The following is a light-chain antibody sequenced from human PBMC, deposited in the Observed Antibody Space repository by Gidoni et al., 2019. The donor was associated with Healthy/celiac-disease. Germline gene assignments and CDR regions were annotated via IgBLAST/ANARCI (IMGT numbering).Light chain of an antibody. CDR3: QQSYSTLEWT. Sequence: DIQMTQSPSSLSASVGDRVTITCRESQSISSYLNWYQQKPGKAPKLLIYAASSLQSGVPSRFSGSGSGTDFTLTISSLQPEDFATYYCQQSYSTLEWTFGQGTKVEIK. CDR2: AAS. V-gene: IGKV1-39*01. CDR1: QSISSY. J-gene: IGKJ1*01.